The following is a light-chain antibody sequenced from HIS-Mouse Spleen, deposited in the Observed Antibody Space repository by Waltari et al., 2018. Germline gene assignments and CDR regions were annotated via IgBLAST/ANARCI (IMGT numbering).Light chain of an antibody. J-gene: IGLJ2*01. CDR2: QDS. Sequence: SYELTQPPSVSVSPGQTASITCPGDKLGDKYACWYQQKPGQSPVLVIYQDSKRPSGTPERFSGANSGNTATLTISGTQARDEADYYCQAWDSSTANVVFGGGTKLTVL. CDR1: KLGDKY. V-gene: IGLV3-1*01. CDR3: QAWDSSTANVV.